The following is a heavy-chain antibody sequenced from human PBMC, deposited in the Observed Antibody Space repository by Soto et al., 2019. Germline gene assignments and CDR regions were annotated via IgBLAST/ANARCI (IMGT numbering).Heavy chain of an antibody. D-gene: IGHD1-26*01. Sequence: ASVKVSCKVSGYTLTELSMHWVRQAPGKGLEWVGGFDPENGETIYAQKFQGRVTMTEDTSTDTAYMELSSLRSEDTAVYYCATIRLSGSYYDAFDIWGQGTMVTVSS. CDR1: GYTLTELS. CDR3: ATIRLSGSYYDAFDI. CDR2: FDPENGET. V-gene: IGHV1-24*01. J-gene: IGHJ3*02.